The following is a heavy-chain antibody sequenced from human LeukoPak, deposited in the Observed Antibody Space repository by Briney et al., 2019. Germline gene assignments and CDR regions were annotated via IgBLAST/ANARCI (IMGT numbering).Heavy chain of an antibody. CDR3: ARHVLRYSSGWLEY. CDR1: GFTFGSYSMN. Sequence: GSLRLSCAASGFTFGSYSMNWVRQPPGKGLEWIGSIYYSGSTYYNPSLKSRVTISVDTSKNQFSLKLSSVTAADTAVYYCARHVLRYSSGWLEYWGQGTLVTVSS. CDR2: IYYSGST. V-gene: IGHV4-39*01. J-gene: IGHJ4*02. D-gene: IGHD6-19*01.